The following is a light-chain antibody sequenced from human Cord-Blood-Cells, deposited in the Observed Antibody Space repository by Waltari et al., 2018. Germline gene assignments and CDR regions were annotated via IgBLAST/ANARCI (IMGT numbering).Light chain of an antibody. V-gene: IGLV1-40*01. Sequence: SVLPQPPSVSGAPGQWVTISCTRSSSNIGAGYDVHWYQQLPGTAPKLLIYGNSNRPSGVPDRFSGSKSGTSASLAITGLQAEDEADYYCQSYDSSLSVVFGGGTKLTVL. J-gene: IGLJ2*01. CDR1: SSNIGAGYD. CDR3: QSYDSSLSVV. CDR2: GNS.